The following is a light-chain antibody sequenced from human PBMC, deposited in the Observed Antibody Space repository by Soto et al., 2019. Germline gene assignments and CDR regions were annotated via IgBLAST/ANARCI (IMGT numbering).Light chain of an antibody. Sequence: EIVMTQSPATLSLSPGERAALSCRASQSINSELAWYQQKPGQPPRLLIYGASTRATGVPARFTGSESGSEFTLTISGLQSEDFAVYYCQQGPHWHLTFGQGTRLEI. J-gene: IGKJ2*01. CDR2: GAS. CDR3: QQGPHWHLT. CDR1: QSINSE. V-gene: IGKV3-15*01.